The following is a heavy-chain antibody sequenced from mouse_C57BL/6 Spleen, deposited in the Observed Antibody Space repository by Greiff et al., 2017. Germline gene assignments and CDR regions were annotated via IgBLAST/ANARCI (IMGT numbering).Heavy chain of an antibody. D-gene: IGHD1-1*01. CDR1: GYTFTDYE. CDR3: TMSYYGSSTGFAY. J-gene: IGHJ3*01. V-gene: IGHV1-15*01. Sequence: VQLQQSGAELVRPGASVTLSCKASGYTFTDYEMHWVKQTPVHGLEWIGAIDPETGGTAYNQKFKGKAILTADKSSSTAYMELRSLTSEDSAVYYCTMSYYGSSTGFAYWGQGTLVTVSA. CDR2: IDPETGGT.